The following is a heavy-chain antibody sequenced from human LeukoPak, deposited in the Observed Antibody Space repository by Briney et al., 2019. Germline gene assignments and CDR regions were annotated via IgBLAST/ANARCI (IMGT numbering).Heavy chain of an antibody. CDR3: AEGVDRKKVDR. CDR1: GGSISSYY. D-gene: IGHD2-8*01. J-gene: IGHJ4*02. Sequence: SETLSLTCTVSGGSISSYYWSWIRQPAGKGLEWIGYIHPSGSTNYNPSLKSRVTISVDTSKNQFSLRLTSVTVADTAVYYCAEGVDRKKVDRWGQGTLVTVSS. V-gene: IGHV4-4*07. CDR2: IHPSGST.